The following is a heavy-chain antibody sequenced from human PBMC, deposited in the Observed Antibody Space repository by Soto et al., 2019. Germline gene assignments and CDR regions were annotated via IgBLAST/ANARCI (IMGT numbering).Heavy chain of an antibody. Sequence: DVQLLESGGGLVQPGGSLRLSCVGSGFTFGAYAMAWVRQAPGKGLEWVSAISGRGSSAYFADSVKGRFSVSRDNSKNTLYLQMNNLRRDDSAVYFCARDVPGQLVKGRVDSWGQGTLVTVSS. CDR3: ARDVPGQLVKGRVDS. V-gene: IGHV3-23*01. J-gene: IGHJ4*02. D-gene: IGHD6-6*01. CDR2: ISGRGSSA. CDR1: GFTFGAYA.